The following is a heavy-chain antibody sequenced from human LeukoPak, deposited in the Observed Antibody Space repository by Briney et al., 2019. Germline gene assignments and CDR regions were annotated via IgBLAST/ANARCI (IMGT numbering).Heavy chain of an antibody. Sequence: SETLSLTCAVYGGSFSGYYWSWIRQPPGKGLEWIGEINHSGSTNYNPSLKSRVTISVDTSKNQFSLKLSSVTAADTAVYYCARDRTGTADYFDYWGQGTLVTVSS. CDR2: INHSGST. J-gene: IGHJ4*02. CDR3: ARDRTGTADYFDY. V-gene: IGHV4-34*01. D-gene: IGHD1-1*01. CDR1: GGSFSGYY.